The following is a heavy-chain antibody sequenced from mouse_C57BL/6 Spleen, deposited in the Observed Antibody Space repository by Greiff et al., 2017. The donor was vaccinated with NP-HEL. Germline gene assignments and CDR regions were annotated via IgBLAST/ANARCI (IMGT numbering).Heavy chain of an antibody. Sequence: QVQLQQSGAELVRPGASVTLSCKASGYTFTDYEMHWVKQTPVHGLEWIGAIDPETGGTAYNQKFKGKAILTADKSSSTAYMELRSLTSEDSAVYYCTKGGSRGPFDYWGQGTTLTVSS. CDR2: IDPETGGT. J-gene: IGHJ2*01. CDR1: GYTFTDYE. D-gene: IGHD1-1*01. CDR3: TKGGSRGPFDY. V-gene: IGHV1-15*01.